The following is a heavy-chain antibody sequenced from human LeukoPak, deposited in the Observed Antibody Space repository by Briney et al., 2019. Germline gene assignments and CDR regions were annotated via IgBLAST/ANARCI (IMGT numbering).Heavy chain of an antibody. CDR1: GFTFSSNA. CDR2: TSGSGGST. V-gene: IGHV3-23*01. CDR3: AKVDVDTTYFDY. J-gene: IGHJ4*02. D-gene: IGHD5-18*01. Sequence: AGTLSLSCAASGFTFSSNAMSWVRQAPGKELVGGFATSGSGGSTYYADSVKGRFTISRDNSKNTLYLQMNSLRAEDTAVYYCAKVDVDTTYFDYWGQGTLVTVSS.